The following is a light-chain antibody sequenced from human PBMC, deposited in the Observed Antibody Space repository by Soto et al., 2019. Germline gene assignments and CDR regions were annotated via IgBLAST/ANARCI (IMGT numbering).Light chain of an antibody. CDR2: EVS. V-gene: IGLV2-14*01. CDR3: SSYTSSSTSVV. Sequence: QSALTQPASVSGSPGQSITISCTGTSSHVGGYNYVSWYQQHPGKAPKLMIYEVSNRPSGVSNRFSGSKSGNTASLTISGLQAEDEADYYCSSYTSSSTSVVFGGGTKVTVL. J-gene: IGLJ2*01. CDR1: SSHVGGYNY.